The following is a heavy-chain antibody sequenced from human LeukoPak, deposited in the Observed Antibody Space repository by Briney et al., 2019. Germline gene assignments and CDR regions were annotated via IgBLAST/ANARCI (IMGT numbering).Heavy chain of an antibody. V-gene: IGHV1-2*06. D-gene: IGHD2-2*03. CDR2: INPNSGGT. J-gene: IGHJ4*02. Sequence: WASVKVSCKASGYTFTGYGISWVRQAPGQGLEWMGRINPNSGGTNYAQKFQGRVTMTRDTSISTAYMELSRLRSDDTAVYYCARAEMDIVVVPAATHFDYWGQGTLVTVSS. CDR1: GYTFTGYG. CDR3: ARAEMDIVVVPAATHFDY.